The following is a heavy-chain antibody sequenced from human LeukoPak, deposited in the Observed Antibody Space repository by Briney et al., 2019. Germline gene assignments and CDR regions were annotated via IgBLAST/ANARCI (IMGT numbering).Heavy chain of an antibody. CDR2: ISSSGSTI. CDR3: ARERPDSRNLDS. D-gene: IGHD1-14*01. Sequence: PGGSLRLSCAASGFTFSDYYMSWIRQAPGKGLEWVSYISSSGSTIYYADSVKGRFIISRDDSKNTLSLQMNDLRVEDTAVYYCARERPDSRNLDSWGRGALVTVSS. CDR1: GFTFSDYY. V-gene: IGHV3-11*04. J-gene: IGHJ4*02.